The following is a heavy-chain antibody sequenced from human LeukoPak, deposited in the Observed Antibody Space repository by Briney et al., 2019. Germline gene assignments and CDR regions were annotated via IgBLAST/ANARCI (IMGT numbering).Heavy chain of an antibody. J-gene: IGHJ4*02. D-gene: IGHD3-9*01. Sequence: GESLKTSSKGSGYSFTSYWIGWVRQSPGQGLEWMGMIYPGDSDTRYSPSSQGQVTISADKYISTAQLQWSSLKASDTAMYYCARQGILTGYQFDYWGQGTLVTVSS. CDR2: IYPGDSDT. CDR3: ARQGILTGYQFDY. V-gene: IGHV5-51*01. CDR1: GYSFTSYW.